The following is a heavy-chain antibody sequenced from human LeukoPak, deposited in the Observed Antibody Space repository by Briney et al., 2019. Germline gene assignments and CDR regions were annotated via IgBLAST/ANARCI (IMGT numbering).Heavy chain of an antibody. J-gene: IGHJ4*02. Sequence: PGGSLRLSCAASGFTFSSYGMHGVRQAPAKGLEWVAVISYDGSNKYYADSVKGRFTISRDNSKNTLYLQMNSLRAEDTAVYYCAKDRGYYDSSGYWEVWGQGTLVTVSS. D-gene: IGHD3-22*01. CDR1: GFTFSSYG. V-gene: IGHV3-30*18. CDR3: AKDRGYYDSSGYWEV. CDR2: ISYDGSNK.